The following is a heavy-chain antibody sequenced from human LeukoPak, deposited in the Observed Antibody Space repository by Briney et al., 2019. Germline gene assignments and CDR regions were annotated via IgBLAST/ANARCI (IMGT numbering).Heavy chain of an antibody. J-gene: IGHJ5*02. CDR2: IYTSGST. Sequence: SETLSLTCTVSGGSISSYYWSWIRQPAGKGLEWIGRIYTSGSTNYNPSLKSRVTMSVDTSKNQFSLKLSSVTAADTVVYYCARDLAVAGIYNWFDPWGQGTLVTVSS. CDR3: ARDLAVAGIYNWFDP. D-gene: IGHD6-19*01. CDR1: GGSISSYY. V-gene: IGHV4-4*07.